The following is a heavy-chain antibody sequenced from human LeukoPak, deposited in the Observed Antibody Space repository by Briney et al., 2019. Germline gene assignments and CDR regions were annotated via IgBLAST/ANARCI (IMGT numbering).Heavy chain of an antibody. D-gene: IGHD3-9*01. Sequence: GRSLRLSCAASGFTFSSYGMHWVRQAPGKGLEWVAVISYDGSNKYYADSVKGRFTISRDNSKNMLYLQMNSLRAEDTAVYYCAKEWVRTCYFEDWGRGTLVTVSS. V-gene: IGHV3-30*18. CDR3: AKEWVRTCYFED. J-gene: IGHJ4*02. CDR1: GFTFSSYG. CDR2: ISYDGSNK.